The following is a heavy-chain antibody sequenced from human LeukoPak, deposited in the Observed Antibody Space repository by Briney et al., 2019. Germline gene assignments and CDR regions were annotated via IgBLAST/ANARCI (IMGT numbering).Heavy chain of an antibody. J-gene: IGHJ4*02. D-gene: IGHD6-13*01. CDR1: GGSISSYY. CDR3: ARDVAAAGRGLDY. V-gene: IGHV4-59*01. CDR2: IYYSGST. Sequence: PSETLSLTCTVSGGSISSYYWSWIRQPPGKGLEWIGYIYYSGSTNYNPSLKSRVTISVDTSKNQFSLKLSSVTAADTAVYYCARDVAAAGRGLDYWGQGTLVTVSS.